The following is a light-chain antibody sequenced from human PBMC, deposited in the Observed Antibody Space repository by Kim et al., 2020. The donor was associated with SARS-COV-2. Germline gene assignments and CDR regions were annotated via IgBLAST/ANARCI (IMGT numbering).Light chain of an antibody. Sequence: SLGERATLSCTASQSVSIYLAWYQQKPCHAPRLLIYDASNSATGIPARFGGSGSGTDFTLTISSLEPEDFAGYYCQQRSNLPGITFGQGTRLEIK. CDR1: QSVSIY. CDR3: QQRSNLPGIT. CDR2: DAS. J-gene: IGKJ5*01. V-gene: IGKV3-11*01.